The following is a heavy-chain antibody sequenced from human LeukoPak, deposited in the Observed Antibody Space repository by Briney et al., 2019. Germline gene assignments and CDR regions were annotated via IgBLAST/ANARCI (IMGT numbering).Heavy chain of an antibody. D-gene: IGHD1-26*01. V-gene: IGHV1-69*05. J-gene: IGHJ3*02. CDR3: ASRIGVGASDAFDI. CDR2: IIPIFGTA. CDR1: GYTFTSYG. Sequence: VASVKVSCKASGYTFTSYGISWVRQAPGQGLEWMGGIIPIFGTANYAQKFQGRVTITTDESTSTAYMELSSLRSEDTAVYYCASRIGVGASDAFDIWGQGTMVTVSS.